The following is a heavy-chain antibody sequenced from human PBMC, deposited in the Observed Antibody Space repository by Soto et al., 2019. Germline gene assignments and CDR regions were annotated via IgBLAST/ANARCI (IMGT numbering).Heavy chain of an antibody. J-gene: IGHJ6*03. Sequence: GGSLRLSCAASGFTVSSNYMSWVRQAPGKGLEWVSVIYSGGSTYYADSVKGRFTISRDNSKNTLYLQMNSLRAEDTAVYYCARVGGSGSYEVPTYYYYYMDVWGKGTTVTVSS. D-gene: IGHD3-10*01. CDR1: GFTVSSNY. CDR3: ARVGGSGSYEVPTYYYYYMDV. V-gene: IGHV3-66*01. CDR2: IYSGGST.